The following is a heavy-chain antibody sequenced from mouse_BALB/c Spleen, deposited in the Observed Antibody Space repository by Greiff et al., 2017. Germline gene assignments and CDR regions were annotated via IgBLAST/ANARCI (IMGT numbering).Heavy chain of an antibody. J-gene: IGHJ2*01. CDR1: GFTFSSYA. CDR2: ISSGGST. D-gene: IGHD2-14*01. V-gene: IGHV5-6-5*01. CDR3: ARYRYDWFDY. Sequence: EVQRVESGGGLVKPGGSLKLSCAASGFTFSSYAMSWVRQTPEKRLEWVAYISSGGSTYYPDSVKGRFTITRDNAGNILYRQLSSLRSEDSALYYGARYRYDWFDYWGQGTTLTVSS.